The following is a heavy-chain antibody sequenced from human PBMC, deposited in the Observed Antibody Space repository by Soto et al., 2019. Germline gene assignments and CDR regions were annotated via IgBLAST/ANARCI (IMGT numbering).Heavy chain of an antibody. CDR2: VYHSGNT. Sequence: NPSETLSLTCAFSVDSISSGGYSCSWIRQPPGKGLEWIGYVYHSGNTYYNPSLKSRITISVDTSKNQFSLKMDSVTAADTAVYYCARKYRGLLEPWGQGRLVIVSS. CDR3: ARKYRGLLEP. CDR1: VDSISSGGYS. D-gene: IGHD3-16*02. J-gene: IGHJ5*02. V-gene: IGHV4-30-2*01.